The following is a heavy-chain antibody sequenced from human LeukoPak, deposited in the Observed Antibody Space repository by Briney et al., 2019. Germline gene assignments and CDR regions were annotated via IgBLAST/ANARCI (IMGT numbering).Heavy chain of an antibody. V-gene: IGHV3-48*03. D-gene: IGHD6-13*01. CDR3: ARASWDSSSWYVSFDY. J-gene: IGHJ4*02. CDR1: GFTFSSYE. CDR2: ISSSGSTI. Sequence: GGSLRLSCAASGFTFSSYEMNWVRQAPGKGLEWVSYISSSGSTIYYADSVKGGFTISRDNAKNSLYLQMNSLRAEDTAVYYCARASWDSSSWYVSFDYWGQGTLVTVSS.